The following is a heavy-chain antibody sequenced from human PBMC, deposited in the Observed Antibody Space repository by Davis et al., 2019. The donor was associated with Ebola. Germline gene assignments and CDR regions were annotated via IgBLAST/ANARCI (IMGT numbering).Heavy chain of an antibody. Sequence: PGGSLRLSCAASGITFSGSAVHWVRQASGKGPEWVGRIRSKANSFATEFAASVKGRFTISRDDSKNTAYLQMNSLKTEDTAVYYCSRHSPFRFLDYWGQGTLVTVSS. J-gene: IGHJ4*02. CDR2: IRSKANSFAT. CDR3: SRHSPFRFLDY. CDR1: GITFSGSA. V-gene: IGHV3-73*01. D-gene: IGHD3-3*01.